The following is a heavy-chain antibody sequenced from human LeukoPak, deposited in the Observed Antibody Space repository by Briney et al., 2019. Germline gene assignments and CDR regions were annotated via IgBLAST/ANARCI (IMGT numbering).Heavy chain of an antibody. CDR3: AKEQVLRYFDWLQYYYYYYMDV. Sequence: GGSLRLSCAASGFTFSSYGMHWVRQAPGEGLEWVAFIRHDGSNKYYVDSVKGRFTISRDNSKNTLYLQMNSLRAEDTAVYYCAKEQVLRYFDWLQYYYYYYMDVWGKGTTVTISS. J-gene: IGHJ6*03. V-gene: IGHV3-30*02. CDR1: GFTFSSYG. D-gene: IGHD3-9*01. CDR2: IRHDGSNK.